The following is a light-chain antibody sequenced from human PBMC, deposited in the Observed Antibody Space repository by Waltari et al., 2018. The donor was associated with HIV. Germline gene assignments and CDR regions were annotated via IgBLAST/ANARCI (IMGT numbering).Light chain of an antibody. V-gene: IGLV3-1*01. CDR3: QAWDSGTVL. CDR1: NLAAKR. Sequence: ELTQPASVSVSLGQTVSITCSGHNLAAKRACWYQQKAGQSPVLVMYQDNKRPSGIPERFSGSNFGNTATLTISGTQAMDEADYYCQAWDSGTVLFGGGTELTVL. CDR2: QDN. J-gene: IGLJ2*01.